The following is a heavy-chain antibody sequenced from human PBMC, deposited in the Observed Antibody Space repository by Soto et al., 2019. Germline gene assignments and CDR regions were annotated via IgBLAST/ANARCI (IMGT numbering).Heavy chain of an antibody. CDR2: IKPSGGST. CDR1: GYIFTSYW. Sequence: QVQLVQSGAEVKRPGDSVTVSCKTSGYIFTSYWIHWVRQAPGQGLEWMGLIKPSGGSTTYAQKFQGRVTMTRDTPTSTVYMELRSLKSEDTAVYYCVRVEGYSADERDWGQGTLVTVSS. CDR3: VRVEGYSADERD. D-gene: IGHD5-12*01. J-gene: IGHJ4*02. V-gene: IGHV1-46*01.